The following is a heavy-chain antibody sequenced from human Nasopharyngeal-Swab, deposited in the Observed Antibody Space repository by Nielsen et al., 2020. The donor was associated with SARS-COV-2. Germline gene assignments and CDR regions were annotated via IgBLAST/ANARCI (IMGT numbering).Heavy chain of an antibody. Sequence: RQAPGKGLEWIGYIYCSGSTYYNPSLKSRVTISVDTSKNQFSLKLSSVTAADTAVYYCARDGYGSGSYSNWGQGTLVTVSS. J-gene: IGHJ4*02. D-gene: IGHD3-10*01. V-gene: IGHV4-30-4*01. CDR3: ARDGYGSGSYSN. CDR2: IYCSGST.